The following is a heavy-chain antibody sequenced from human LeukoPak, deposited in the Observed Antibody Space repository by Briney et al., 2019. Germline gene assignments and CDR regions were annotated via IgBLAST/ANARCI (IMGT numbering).Heavy chain of an antibody. CDR1: GGSFSGYY. CDR3: ARGKYCTSGVCWYYYYYYMDV. J-gene: IGHJ6*03. V-gene: IGHV4-34*01. CDR2: INHSGST. Sequence: SETLSLTCAVSGGSFSGYYWSWIRQPPGKGLEWIGEINHSGSTNYNPSLKSRVTIAVDTSKNQFSLKLSSVTAAHTAVYYCARGKYCTSGVCWYYYYYYMDVWGKGTTVTVSS. D-gene: IGHD2-8*01.